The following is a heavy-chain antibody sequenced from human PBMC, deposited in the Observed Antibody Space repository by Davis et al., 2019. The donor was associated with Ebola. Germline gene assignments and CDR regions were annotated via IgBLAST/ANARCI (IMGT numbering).Heavy chain of an antibody. Sequence: SVTVSCLASGYTFTGYYMHCVRQAPGQGLEWMGWINPNSGGTNYAQKFQGRVTMTRDTSISTAYMELSRLRSDDTAVYYCARDTRPRGPYGMDVWGKGTTVTVSS. J-gene: IGHJ6*04. CDR2: INPNSGGT. CDR1: GYTFTGYY. CDR3: ARDTRPRGPYGMDV. V-gene: IGHV1-2*02. D-gene: IGHD6-6*01.